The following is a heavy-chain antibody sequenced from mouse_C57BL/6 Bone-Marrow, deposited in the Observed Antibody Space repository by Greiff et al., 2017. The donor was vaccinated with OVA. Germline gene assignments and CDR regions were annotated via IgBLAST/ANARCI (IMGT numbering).Heavy chain of an antibody. J-gene: IGHJ4*01. Sequence: DVKLQESGPGLVKPSQSLSLSCSVTGYSITSGYFWYWIRPFPGNKLEWMGYISYDGSNNYNPSLKNRISITRDTSKNQLFLKLNSVTTEDTATDYCAPTVVAHYYAMDYWGQGTSVTVSS. CDR3: APTVVAHYYAMDY. V-gene: IGHV3-6*01. CDR2: ISYDGSN. D-gene: IGHD1-1*01. CDR1: GYSITSGYF.